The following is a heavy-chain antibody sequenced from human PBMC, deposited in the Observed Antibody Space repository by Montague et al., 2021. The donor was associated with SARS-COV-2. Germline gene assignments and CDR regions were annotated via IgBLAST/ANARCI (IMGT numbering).Heavy chain of an antibody. J-gene: IGHJ4*02. V-gene: IGHV4-39*01. D-gene: IGHD3/OR15-3a*01. CDR2: IYYSGTT. CDR3: ARRLAVWTGVAKSVGFDY. CDR1: GGSMMSPSFH. Sequence: SETLSLTCTVSGGSMMSPSFHWDWIRQDPGKGLEWIGSIYYSGTTFFNPSLRSRATLSVDTPRNQFSLELSSVTAADTAVYYCARRLAVWTGVAKSVGFDYWGQGRLVTVSS.